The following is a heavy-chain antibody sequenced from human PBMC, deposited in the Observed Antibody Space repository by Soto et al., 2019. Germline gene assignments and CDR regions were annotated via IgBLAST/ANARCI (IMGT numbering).Heavy chain of an antibody. CDR1: GGSMSSYY. J-gene: IGHJ4*02. CDR2: IYYSGNT. CDR3: ARGSNWYIY. Sequence: LSLTCTVSGGSMSSYYWNWIRQPPGKGLEWIGYIYYSGNTNYNPSLRGRVSMSLDTSKTQFSLNLTSVTAADTAVYYCARGSNWYIYWGQGTLVTVSS. D-gene: IGHD6-13*01. V-gene: IGHV4-59*01.